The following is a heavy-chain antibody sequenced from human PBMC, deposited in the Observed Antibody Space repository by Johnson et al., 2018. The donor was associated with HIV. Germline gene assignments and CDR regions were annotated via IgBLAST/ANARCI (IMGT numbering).Heavy chain of an antibody. J-gene: IGHJ3*02. CDR3: ASSFYQQLRAFDI. D-gene: IGHD6-13*01. V-gene: IGHV3-30*14. CDR2: ISYDGSKK. CDR1: GFTFSSYA. Sequence: QMQLVESGGGVVQPGRSLRLSCAASGFTFSSYAVQWVRQAPAKGLEWVAGISYDGSKKYYADSVRGRFTISRDNAKNTLYLQMNSLRAEDTAVYYCASSFYQQLRAFDIWGQGTMVTVSS.